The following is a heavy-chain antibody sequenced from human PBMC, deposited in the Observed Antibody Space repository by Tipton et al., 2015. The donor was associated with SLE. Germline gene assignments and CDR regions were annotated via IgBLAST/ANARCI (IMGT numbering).Heavy chain of an antibody. J-gene: IGHJ1*01. CDR1: GFTFSSYE. CDR3: ARERERDYPLDH. CDR2: ISGSGKNI. V-gene: IGHV3-48*03. Sequence: SLRLSCAASGFTFSSYEMNWVRQSPGRGLEWLSYISGSGKNIYYADSVKGRFTISRDNSRNSLYLQMNSLTDEDTAVYFCARERERDYPLDHWGQGTLVTVSS. D-gene: IGHD4-11*01.